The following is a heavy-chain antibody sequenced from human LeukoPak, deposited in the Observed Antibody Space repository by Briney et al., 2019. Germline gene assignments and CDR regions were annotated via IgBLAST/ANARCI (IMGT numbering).Heavy chain of an antibody. D-gene: IGHD2-2*02. Sequence: GGSLRLSCAASGFTFSSYWMSWVRQAPGKGLEWVANIKQDGSEKYYVDSVKGRFTISRDNAKNSLYLQMNSLRAEDTAVYYCAKEGHCSSTSCYTRQFDYWGQGTLVTVSS. CDR1: GFTFSSYW. CDR3: AKEGHCSSTSCYTRQFDY. J-gene: IGHJ4*02. CDR2: IKQDGSEK. V-gene: IGHV3-7*01.